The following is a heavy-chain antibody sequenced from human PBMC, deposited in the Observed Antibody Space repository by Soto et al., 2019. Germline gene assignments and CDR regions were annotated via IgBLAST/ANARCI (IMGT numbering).Heavy chain of an antibody. CDR2: IWYDGSNK. D-gene: IGHD2-2*01. V-gene: IGHV3-33*01. CDR1: GFTFSSYG. CDR3: ARDLAYKYCSSTSCPEYYYYGMDV. Sequence: QVQLVESGGGAVQPGRSLRLSCAASGFTFSSYGMHWVRQAPGKGLEWVAVIWYDGSNKYYADSVKGRFTISRDNSKNTLYLQMNSLRAEDTAVYYCARDLAYKYCSSTSCPEYYYYGMDVWGQGTTVTVSS. J-gene: IGHJ6*02.